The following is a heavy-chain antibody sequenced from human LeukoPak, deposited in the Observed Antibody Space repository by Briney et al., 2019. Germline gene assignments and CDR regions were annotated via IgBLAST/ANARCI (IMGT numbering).Heavy chain of an antibody. V-gene: IGHV1-69*04. CDR3: ARDDRYYYDSSGYYFG. CDR2: IIPLLGIA. Sequence: SSVKVSCKASGGTFSSYTISWVRQAPGQGLEWMGRIIPLLGIANYAQKFQGRVTITADKSTSTAYMELSSLRSEDTAVYYCARDDRYYYDSSGYYFGWGQGTLVTVSS. CDR1: GGTFSSYT. J-gene: IGHJ4*02. D-gene: IGHD3-22*01.